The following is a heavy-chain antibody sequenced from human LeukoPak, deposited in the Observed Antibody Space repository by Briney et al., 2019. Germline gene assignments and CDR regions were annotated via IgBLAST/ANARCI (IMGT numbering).Heavy chain of an antibody. Sequence: PGGSLRLSCAASGFSFSDYAMSWVRQASARGPELVSSITTTSSYIYYADSLKGRFTISRDNAKSSLYLQMNSLRAEDTAVYYCVRSPDGSGFDHWGQGTLVTVSS. V-gene: IGHV3-21*01. CDR2: ITTTSSYI. J-gene: IGHJ5*02. CDR3: VRSPDGSGFDH. D-gene: IGHD3-10*01. CDR1: GFSFSDYA.